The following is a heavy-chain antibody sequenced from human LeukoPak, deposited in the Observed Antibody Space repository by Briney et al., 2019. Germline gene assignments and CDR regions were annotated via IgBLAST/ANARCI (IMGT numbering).Heavy chain of an antibody. CDR1: GFTVSSKY. D-gene: IGHD2-15*01. CDR2: IYSGGST. J-gene: IGHJ4*02. CDR3: TRAGRYCSGGSCYSFY. V-gene: IGHV3-66*01. Sequence: GGSLRLSCAASGFTVSSKYMSWVRQAPGKGLEWVSVIYSGGSTYYADSVKGRFTISRDNSKNTLYLQMNSLRAEDTAVYYCTRAGRYCSGGSCYSFYWGQGTLVTVSS.